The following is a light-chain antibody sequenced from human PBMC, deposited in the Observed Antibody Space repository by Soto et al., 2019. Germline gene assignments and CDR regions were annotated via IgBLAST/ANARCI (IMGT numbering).Light chain of an antibody. CDR3: LQSNYSPLP. CDR1: QSISYW. Sequence: SNLSAXVGDXGTNXXRASQSISYWLAWFKQRPGKAPRLLIYKASSLQSGVPSRFSGSGSGTEFTLTISSLQPDDFAPYCCLQSNYSPLPFGDVT. CDR2: KAS. V-gene: IGKV1-5*03. J-gene: IGKJ2*01.